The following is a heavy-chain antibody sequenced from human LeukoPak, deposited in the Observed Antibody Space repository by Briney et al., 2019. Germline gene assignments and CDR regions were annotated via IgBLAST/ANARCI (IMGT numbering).Heavy chain of an antibody. CDR1: GVSISSGDYY. CDR2: TYYSGST. V-gene: IGHV4-30-4*01. D-gene: IGHD3-22*01. Sequence: SQTLSLTCTVSGVSISSGDYYWSWIRQPPGKGLEWIGYTYYSGSTYYNPSLKSRVTISVAPSKNTFSVKLSSVPAADTAVYYCARPYYYDSRVDAWGQGTRVTVSS. CDR3: ARPYYYDSRVDA. J-gene: IGHJ5*02.